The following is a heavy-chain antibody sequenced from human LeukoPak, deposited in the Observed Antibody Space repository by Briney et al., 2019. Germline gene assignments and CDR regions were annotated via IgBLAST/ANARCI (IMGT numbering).Heavy chain of an antibody. CDR2: IYHSGST. J-gene: IGHJ6*03. CDR3: ARQHDSYYYYYIDV. Sequence: SETLSLTCTVSGYSISSGYYWGWIRQPPGKGLEWIGSIYHSGSTYYNPSLKSRVTISVDTSKNQFSLTLSFVTAADTAVYYCARQHDSYYYYYIDVWGSGTTVTVSS. V-gene: IGHV4-38-2*02. CDR1: GYSISSGYY.